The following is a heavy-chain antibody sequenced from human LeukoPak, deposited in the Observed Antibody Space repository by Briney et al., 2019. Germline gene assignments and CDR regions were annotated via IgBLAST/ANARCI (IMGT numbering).Heavy chain of an antibody. CDR2: IWYDGSNK. Sequence: PGGSLRLSCAASGFTFSSYAMSWVRQAPGKGLEWVAVIWYDGSNKYYADSVKGRFTISRDNSKNTLYLQMNSLRAEDTAVYYCARDIVVVPAAGNYYYYGMDVWGQGTTVTVSS. D-gene: IGHD2-2*01. CDR3: ARDIVVVPAAGNYYYYGMDV. CDR1: GFTFSSYA. J-gene: IGHJ6*02. V-gene: IGHV3-33*08.